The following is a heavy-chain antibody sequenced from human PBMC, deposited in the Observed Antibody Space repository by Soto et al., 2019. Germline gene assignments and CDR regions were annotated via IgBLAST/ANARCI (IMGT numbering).Heavy chain of an antibody. V-gene: IGHV3-23*01. Sequence: EVQLLESGGGLVKPGGSLRLSCVASGFTFGSYAMSWVRQAPGQGLDWVSTISGGDTTQYAESVKGRFTISRDKAKNTLYLQMNTLRVEDTAVYYCAPGCDMAIVCTDWGQGTLVTVSS. CDR1: GFTFGSYA. CDR2: ISGGDTT. D-gene: IGHD5-12*01. J-gene: IGHJ4*02. CDR3: APGCDMAIVCTD.